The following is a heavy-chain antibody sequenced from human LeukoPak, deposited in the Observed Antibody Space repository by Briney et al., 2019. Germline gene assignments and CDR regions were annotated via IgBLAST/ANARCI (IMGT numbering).Heavy chain of an antibody. V-gene: IGHV3-23*01. D-gene: IGHD5-18*01. Sequence: GGSLRLSCAASGFTFSSYAMTWVRQAPGKGLEWVSGISGSGGSTYYADSVKGRFTISRDNSKNTLYLQMNSLRAEDTAVYYCARGSGYSYGFTGRERTKSRLDYWGQGTLVTVSS. J-gene: IGHJ4*02. CDR3: ARGSGYSYGFTGRERTKSRLDY. CDR2: ISGSGGST. CDR1: GFTFSSYA.